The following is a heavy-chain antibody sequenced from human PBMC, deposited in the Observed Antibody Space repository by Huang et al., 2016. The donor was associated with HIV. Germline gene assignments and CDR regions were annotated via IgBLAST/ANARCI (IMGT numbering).Heavy chain of an antibody. CDR2: ISNDGSNN. CDR1: GFPFNNHA. J-gene: IGHJ3*02. D-gene: IGHD5-18*01. CDR3: ARAKDTWDAYDI. V-gene: IGHV3-30-3*01. Sequence: QVQLVESGGGVVKPGRSLRLSCAASGFPFNNHAMHWVRQAPGKGLDWVAVISNDGSNNYYADSVKGRFTISRDSSKSTLFLHMTSLRTEDTAVYYCARAKDTWDAYDIWGQGTMVIVSS.